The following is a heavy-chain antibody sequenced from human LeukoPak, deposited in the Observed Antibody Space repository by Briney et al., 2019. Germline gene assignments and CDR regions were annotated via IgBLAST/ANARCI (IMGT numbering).Heavy chain of an antibody. J-gene: IGHJ1*01. CDR2: ISGDGGST. V-gene: IGHV3-43*02. CDR1: GFTFDEYA. Sequence: PGGSLRLSCAASGFTFDEYAMHWVRQAPGKGLGLVSLISGDGGSTYYADSVKGRFNISRDNSKNSLSMQMNSLRTEATASYSCAKEPSSGWYRQRSYFQHWGQGTLVTVSS. D-gene: IGHD6-19*01. CDR3: AKEPSSGWYRQRSYFQH.